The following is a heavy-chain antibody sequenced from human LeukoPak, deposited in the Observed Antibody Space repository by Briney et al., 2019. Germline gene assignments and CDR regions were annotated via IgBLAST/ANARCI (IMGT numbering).Heavy chain of an antibody. D-gene: IGHD2-15*01. CDR2: ISASGRTT. J-gene: IGHJ4*02. Sequence: GGSLRLSCAAAGFTFGSYAMSWVRQAPGKGLEWASHISASGRTTDYADSVKGRFTISRDNSKNTVYLQMNSLRAEDTAVYYCAKLCSGGSCYWNYWGQGTLVTVSS. CDR3: AKLCSGGSCYWNY. V-gene: IGHV3-23*01. CDR1: GFTFGSYA.